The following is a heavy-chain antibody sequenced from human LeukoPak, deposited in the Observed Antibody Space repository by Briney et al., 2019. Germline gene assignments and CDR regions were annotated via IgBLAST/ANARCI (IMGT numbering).Heavy chain of an antibody. CDR1: GGSFSGYY. V-gene: IGHV4-34*01. CDR2: INHSGST. Sequence: PSETLSLTCAVYGGSFSGYYWSWIRQPPGKGLEWIGEINHSGSTNYNPSLKSRVTISVDTSKNQFSLKLSSVTAADTAVYYCARAPLEYSSSGNYFDYWGQGTLVPVSS. J-gene: IGHJ4*02. CDR3: ARAPLEYSSSGNYFDY. D-gene: IGHD6-6*01.